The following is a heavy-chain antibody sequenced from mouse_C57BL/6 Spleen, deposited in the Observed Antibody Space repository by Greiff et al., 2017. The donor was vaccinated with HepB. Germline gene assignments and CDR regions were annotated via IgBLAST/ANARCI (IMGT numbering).Heavy chain of an antibody. CDR2: INPNNGGT. CDR3: APRIWYAMDY. Sequence: EVQLQQSGPELVKPGASVKISCKASGYTFTDYYMNWVKQSHGKSLEWIGDINPNNGGTSYNQKFKGKATLTVDKSSSTAYMELRSLTSEDSAVYYCAPRIWYAMDYWGQGTSVTVSS. J-gene: IGHJ4*01. CDR1: GYTFTDYY. V-gene: IGHV1-26*01.